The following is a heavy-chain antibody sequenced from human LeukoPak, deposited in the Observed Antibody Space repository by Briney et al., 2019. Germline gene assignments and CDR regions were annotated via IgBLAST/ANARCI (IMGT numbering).Heavy chain of an antibody. D-gene: IGHD2-15*01. CDR2: ISWNSGSI. J-gene: IGHJ4*02. CDR3: AKDMGLWWSLDY. V-gene: IGHV3-9*01. CDR1: GFTFDDYA. Sequence: GGSLRLSCAASGFTFDDYAMHWVRQAPGKGLEWVSGISWNSGSIGYADSVKGRFTISRDNAKNSLYLQMNSLRAEDTALYYCAKDMGLWWSLDYWGQGTLVTVSS.